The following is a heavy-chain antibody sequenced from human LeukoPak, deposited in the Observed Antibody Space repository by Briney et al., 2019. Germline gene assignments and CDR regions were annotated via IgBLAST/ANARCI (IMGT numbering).Heavy chain of an antibody. D-gene: IGHD3-22*01. V-gene: IGHV1-69*13. CDR3: ASPPTAYYYDSSGYYYFDY. J-gene: IGHJ4*02. CDR1: GGTFSSYA. Sequence: GASVKVSCKASGGTFSSYAISWVRQAPGQGLEWMGGTIPIFGTANYAQKFQGRVTITADESTSTAYMELSSLRSEDTAVYYCASPPTAYYYDSSGYYYFDYWGQGTLVTVSS. CDR2: TIPIFGTA.